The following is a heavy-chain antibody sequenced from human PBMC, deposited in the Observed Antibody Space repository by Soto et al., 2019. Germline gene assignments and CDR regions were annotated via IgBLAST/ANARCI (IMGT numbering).Heavy chain of an antibody. CDR2: IYPGDSDT. Sequence: PGESLKISCKGSGYSFTSYWIGWVRQMPGKGLEWMGIIYPGDSDTRYSPSFQGQVTISADKSISTAYLQWSSLKASDTAMYYCATQGFYYDTLTAYYKFLSWGQGTMVTVPS. J-gene: IGHJ5*02. V-gene: IGHV5-51*01. CDR3: ATQGFYYDTLTAYYKFLS. CDR1: GYSFTSYW. D-gene: IGHD3-9*01.